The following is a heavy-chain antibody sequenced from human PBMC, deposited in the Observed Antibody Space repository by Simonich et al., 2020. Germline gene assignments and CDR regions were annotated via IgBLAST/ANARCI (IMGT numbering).Heavy chain of an antibody. J-gene: IGHJ3*02. CDR1: GGSISSSSYY. Sequence: QLQLQESGPGLVKPSETLSLTCTVSGGSISSSSYYWGWIRQPPGKGLEWIGSIYYSGSTYYNPSRKSRVTISVETSKKQFSLKLSSVTAADTAVYYCARHAGFAFDIWGQGTMVTVSS. CDR3: ARHAGFAFDI. D-gene: IGHD6-13*01. CDR2: IYYSGST. V-gene: IGHV4-39*01.